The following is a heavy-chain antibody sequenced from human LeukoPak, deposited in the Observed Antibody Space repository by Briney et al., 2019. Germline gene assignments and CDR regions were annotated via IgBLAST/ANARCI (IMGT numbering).Heavy chain of an antibody. CDR1: GYTFTSYG. J-gene: IGHJ4*02. Sequence: ASVKVSCKASGYTFTSYGIRWVRQAPGQGLEWMGWISAYNGNTNYAQKLQGRVTMTTDTSTSTAYMELRSLRSDDTAVYYCARADTAMVTFDYWGQGTLVTVSS. D-gene: IGHD5-18*01. V-gene: IGHV1-18*01. CDR2: ISAYNGNT. CDR3: ARADTAMVTFDY.